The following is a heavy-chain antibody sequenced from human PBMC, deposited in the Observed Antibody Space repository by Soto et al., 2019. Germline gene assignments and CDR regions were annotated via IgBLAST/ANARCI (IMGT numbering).Heavy chain of an antibody. CDR1: GGSISGYY. CDR3: ARARYDSSGYYYFDY. CDR2: IYYSGST. V-gene: IGHV4-59*01. D-gene: IGHD3-22*01. J-gene: IGHJ4*02. Sequence: QVHLQESGPGLVKPSETLSLTCTVSGGSISGYYWSWIRQPPGKGLEWIGYIYYSGSTIYNPSLTSRVTISVDTSKNQFSLKLSSVTAADTAVYYCARARYDSSGYYYFDYWGQGTLVTVSS.